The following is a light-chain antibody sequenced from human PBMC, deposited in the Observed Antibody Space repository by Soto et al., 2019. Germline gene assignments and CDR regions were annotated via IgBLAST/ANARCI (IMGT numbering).Light chain of an antibody. V-gene: IGKV1-39*01. J-gene: IGKJ1*01. Sequence: DIQMTQSPSSLSASVGDRVTITCRASQSISSYLNWYQQKPGKAPKLLIYAASSLQSGVPSRFSGSGSGTDFTLTISSLQPEDFATYYCQQSYSTPKPFGQGPKVDIK. CDR1: QSISSY. CDR2: AAS. CDR3: QQSYSTPKP.